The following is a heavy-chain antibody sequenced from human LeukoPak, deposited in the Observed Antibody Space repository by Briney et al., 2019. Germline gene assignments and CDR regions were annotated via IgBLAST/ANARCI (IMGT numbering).Heavy chain of an antibody. D-gene: IGHD1-1*01. CDR2: IGTAGDT. Sequence: GGSLRLSCAASGFTFSDYDMDWVRQATGKGLEWVSAIGTAGDTYYTGSVKGRFTISRENAKNSLYLQMNSLSAGDTAVYYCARVAKERVGGVYYFDYWGQGTLVTVSS. CDR1: GFTFSDYD. J-gene: IGHJ4*02. CDR3: ARVAKERVGGVYYFDY. V-gene: IGHV3-13*01.